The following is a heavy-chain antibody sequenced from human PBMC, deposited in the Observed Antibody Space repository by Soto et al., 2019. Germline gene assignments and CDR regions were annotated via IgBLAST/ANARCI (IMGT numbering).Heavy chain of an antibody. CDR2: IIPIFGTA. CDR3: AKGVRHNWGIGWGDY. D-gene: IGHD7-27*01. J-gene: IGHJ4*02. V-gene: IGHV1-69*01. CDR1: GGTFSSYA. Sequence: QVQLVQSGAEVKKPGSSVKVSCKASGGTFSSYAISWVRQAPGQGLEWMGGIIPIFGTANYAQKFQGRVTIPADEPTSTAYMELSSLRSEDKAVYYCAKGVRHNWGIGWGDYWGQGTLVTVSS.